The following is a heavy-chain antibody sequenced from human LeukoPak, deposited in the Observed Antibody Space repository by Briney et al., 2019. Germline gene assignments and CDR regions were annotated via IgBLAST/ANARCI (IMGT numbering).Heavy chain of an antibody. CDR1: GGSISSYY. J-gene: IGHJ4*02. D-gene: IGHD4-17*01. CDR2: TYYSGST. V-gene: IGHV4-59*01. CDR3: ARGAYGDYNYFDY. Sequence: PSETLSLTCTVSGGSISSYYWSWIRQPPGKGLEWIGYTYYSGSTNYNPSLKSRVTISVDTSKNQFSLRLSSVTAADTAVYYCARGAYGDYNYFDYWGQGTLVTVSS.